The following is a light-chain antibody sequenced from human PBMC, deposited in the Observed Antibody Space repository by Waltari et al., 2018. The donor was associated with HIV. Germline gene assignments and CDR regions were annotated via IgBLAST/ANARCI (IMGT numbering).Light chain of an antibody. CDR1: SSNLGNDF. Sequence: QSMLTQPPSVSAVPGQKVTLSCSRSSSNLGNDFVSWYQHLPGAAPKLVIYDNDNRPSGIPDRFSGSKSGASATLVITELQTGDEGDYYCGTWDSSLNAGVFGGGTKLTVL. V-gene: IGLV1-51*01. CDR2: DND. CDR3: GTWDSSLNAGV. J-gene: IGLJ3*02.